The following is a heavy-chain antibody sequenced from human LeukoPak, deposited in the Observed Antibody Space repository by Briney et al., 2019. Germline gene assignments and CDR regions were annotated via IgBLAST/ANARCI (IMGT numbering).Heavy chain of an antibody. CDR1: GDSVSSNSAA. D-gene: IGHD3-22*01. Sequence: SQTLSLTCAISGDSVSSNSAAWNWIRQSPSRGLEWLGRTYCRSKWYNDYAVSVKSRITINPDTSKNQFSLRLNSVTPEDTAVYYCARDLGSGYYQGDAFDIWGQGTMVTVSS. V-gene: IGHV6-1*01. J-gene: IGHJ3*02. CDR3: ARDLGSGYYQGDAFDI. CDR2: TYCRSKWYN.